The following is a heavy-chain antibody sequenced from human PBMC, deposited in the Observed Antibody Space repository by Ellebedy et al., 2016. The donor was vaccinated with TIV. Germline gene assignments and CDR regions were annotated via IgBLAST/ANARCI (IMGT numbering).Heavy chain of an antibody. V-gene: IGHV3-53*01. J-gene: IGHJ6*02. CDR3: ARAGEYCDFPQNCYAMDV. Sequence: GESLKISCAASGFTFSTYWMGWVRQAAGKGLEWVSLIYSDGNTNYADSVRGRFTISSDSSKNTLDLQMNSLRAEDTAVYYCARAGEYCDFPQNCYAMDVWGQGTTVTVS. D-gene: IGHD2/OR15-2a*01. CDR1: GFTFSTYW. CDR2: IYSDGNT.